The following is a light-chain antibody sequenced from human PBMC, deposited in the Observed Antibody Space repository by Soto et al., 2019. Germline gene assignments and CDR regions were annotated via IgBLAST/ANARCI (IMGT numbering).Light chain of an antibody. CDR3: LLNYSGPRV. CDR2: DTS. CDR1: TGAVTSSHF. J-gene: IGLJ2*01. V-gene: IGLV7-46*01. Sequence: QTVVTQESSLTVSPGGTVSLTCGSSTGAVTSSHFPYWFQQKPGQAPRTLIYDTSNKHSWTPARFSGSLLGGKAALTLSGAQPEDEADYYCLLNYSGPRVFGGGTKLTVL.